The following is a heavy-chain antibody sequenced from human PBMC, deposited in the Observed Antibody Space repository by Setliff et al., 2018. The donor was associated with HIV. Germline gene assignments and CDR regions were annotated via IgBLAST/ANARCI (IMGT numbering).Heavy chain of an antibody. V-gene: IGHV4-59*11. D-gene: IGHD6-19*01. J-gene: IGHJ6*03. CDR2: IHYSGSI. CDR1: GGSISSHY. Sequence: PSETLSLTCTVSGGSISSHYWNWIRHPPGKGLEWIGYIHYSGSINYNPSLKSRVNISGDSSKKQVYLMLSSVTAADTAVYFCARVPSSGWYGGHHYMDVWGKGAAVTVSS. CDR3: ARVPSSGWYGGHHYMDV.